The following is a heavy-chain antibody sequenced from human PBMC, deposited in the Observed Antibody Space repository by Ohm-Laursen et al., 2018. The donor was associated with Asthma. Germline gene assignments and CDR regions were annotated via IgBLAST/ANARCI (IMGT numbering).Heavy chain of an antibody. D-gene: IGHD2-2*01. CDR1: GASISSYY. J-gene: IGHJ5*02. CDR2: IYYTGST. Sequence: SQTLSLTCTVSGASISSYYWSWFRQPPGKGLEWIGYIYYTGSTTYNPSLKSRVAMAVDTTKNEISLKLSSVTATDTAVYYCAREGCRSSSCESRHSWYDPWGRGTLVTVSS. CDR3: AREGCRSSSCESRHSWYDP. V-gene: IGHV4-59*01.